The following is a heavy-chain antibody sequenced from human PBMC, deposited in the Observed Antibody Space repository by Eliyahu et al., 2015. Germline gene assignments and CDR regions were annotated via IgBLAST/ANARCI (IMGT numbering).Heavy chain of an antibody. J-gene: IGHJ4*02. CDR1: XYSIXXGYH. Sequence: QVRLQESGPGLVKLSETXSLXCTVSXYSIXXGYHWGWIRQAPGKGLXXIGTIYHSXATYYNPSLKSRVTISVDTSKNHFSLNLTSVTAADTAIYYCARDRVANWGSAGKGNFNYWGQGTLVTVSS. D-gene: IGHD7-27*01. CDR2: IYHSXAT. CDR3: ARDRVANWGSAGKGNFNY. V-gene: IGHV4-38-2*02.